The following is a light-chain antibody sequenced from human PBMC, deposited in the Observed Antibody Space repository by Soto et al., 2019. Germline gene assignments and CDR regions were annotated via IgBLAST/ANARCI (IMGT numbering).Light chain of an antibody. V-gene: IGLV2-14*01. CDR2: EVT. CDR1: SSDIGTYNY. CDR3: ASYTTSSTLGV. Sequence: QSVLTQPASVSGSPGQSITISCTGTSSDIGTYNYVSWYQQHPGKAPKVMIYEVTNRPSGVSNRFSGSKSGNTASLTISGLQAEDEADYYCASYTTSSTLGVFGTGTKVTVL. J-gene: IGLJ1*01.